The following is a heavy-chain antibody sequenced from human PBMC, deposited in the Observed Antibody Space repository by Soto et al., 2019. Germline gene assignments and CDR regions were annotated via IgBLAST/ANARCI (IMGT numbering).Heavy chain of an antibody. CDR2: FDPEDGET. CDR3: ATAQPPGIVVAATSEFAY. V-gene: IGHV1-24*01. Sequence: KGLEWMGGFDPEDGETIYAQKFQGRVTMTEDTSTDTAYMELSSLRSEDTAVYYCATAQPPGIVVAATSEFAYWGKGTLVPVSP. D-gene: IGHD6-19*01. J-gene: IGHJ4*02.